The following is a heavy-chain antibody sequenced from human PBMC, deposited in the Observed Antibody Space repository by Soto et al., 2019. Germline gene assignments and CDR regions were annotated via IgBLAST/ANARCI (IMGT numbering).Heavy chain of an antibody. CDR2: IYDSGSP. CDR3: ARGVGSSPPRY. Sequence: SETLSLSCTISGGSISVYYWSWIRQPPGQALEWIGYIYDSGSPYYNPSLRSRVIISADTSKNQISLKLTSATAADTAVYYCARGVGSSPPRYWGRGTLVTVS. J-gene: IGHJ4*02. V-gene: IGHV4-59*01. D-gene: IGHD1-26*01. CDR1: GGSISVYY.